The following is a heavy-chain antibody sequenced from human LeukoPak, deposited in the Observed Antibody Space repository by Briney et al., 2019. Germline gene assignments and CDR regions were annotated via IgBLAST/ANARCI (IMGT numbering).Heavy chain of an antibody. J-gene: IGHJ4*02. Sequence: ASVKVSCKASGYTFTHHGISWVRQAPGQGLEWMGGIIPIFGTANYAQKFQGRVTITTDESTSTAYMELSSLRSEDTAVYYCARDSTVRGVGFDYWGQGTLVTVSS. V-gene: IGHV1-69*05. CDR1: GYTFTHHG. D-gene: IGHD3-10*01. CDR3: ARDSTVRGVGFDY. CDR2: IIPIFGTA.